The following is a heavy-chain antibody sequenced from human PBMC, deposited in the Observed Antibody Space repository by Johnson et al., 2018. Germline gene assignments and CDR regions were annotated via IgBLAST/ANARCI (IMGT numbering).Heavy chain of an antibody. CDR1: GFTFSSYG. J-gene: IGHJ6*03. CDR3: AKYLTSKYYVFWSGYYPYYYYMDV. Sequence: QVQLVQSGGGVVQPGRSLRLSCAASGFTFSSYGMHWVRQAPGKGLEWVAGITYDGSNKYYADSVKGRFTIYRDNSKNTLYLQMNSRRAEDTAVYYCAKYLTSKYYVFWSGYYPYYYYMDVWGKGTTVTVSS. CDR2: ITYDGSNK. D-gene: IGHD3-3*01. V-gene: IGHV3-30*18.